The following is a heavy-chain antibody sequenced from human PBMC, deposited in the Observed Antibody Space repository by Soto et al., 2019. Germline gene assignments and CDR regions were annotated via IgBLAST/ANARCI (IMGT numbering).Heavy chain of an antibody. CDR2: IYHSGTT. V-gene: IGHV4-38-2*02. CDR3: VRDIYSYGSAVAK. Sequence: TSETLSLTCTVSGYSISNGYYWGWIRQSPEKGLEWIGTIYHSGTTYYNPSLKSRVIMSIDTSKNQFSLNLNSVTAADTAVYYCVRDIYSYGSAVAKWGQGPLVTVSS. CDR1: GYSISNGYY. J-gene: IGHJ4*02. D-gene: IGHD5-18*01.